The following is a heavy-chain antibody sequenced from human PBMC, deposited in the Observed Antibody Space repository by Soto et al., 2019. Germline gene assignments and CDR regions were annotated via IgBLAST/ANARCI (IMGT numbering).Heavy chain of an antibody. V-gene: IGHV3-23*01. CDR2: ISGSGGST. CDR3: AKDSLYYDILTGYSPEFDP. CDR1: GFTFSSYA. Sequence: PGGSLRLSCAASGFTFSSYAMSWVRQAPGKGLEWVSAISGSGGSTYYADSVKGRFTISRDNSKNTLYLQMNSLRAEDTAVYYCAKDSLYYDILTGYSPEFDPWGQGTLVTVSS. D-gene: IGHD3-9*01. J-gene: IGHJ5*02.